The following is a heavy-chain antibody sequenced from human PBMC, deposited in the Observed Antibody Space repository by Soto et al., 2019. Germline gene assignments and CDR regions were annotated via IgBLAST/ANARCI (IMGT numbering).Heavy chain of an antibody. V-gene: IGHV3-23*01. D-gene: IGHD2-8*02. CDR1: GFTFNSYA. CDR3: ARTGGPDY. Sequence: EVQLLESGGGLVQPGGSLRLSCAASGFTFNSYAMSWVRQAPGKGLESVSVISGSGGSTYYADSVKGRFTISRDNSRNTLSLQMNSLRVEDTAVYYCARTGGPDYWGQGTLVTVSS. CDR2: ISGSGGST. J-gene: IGHJ4*02.